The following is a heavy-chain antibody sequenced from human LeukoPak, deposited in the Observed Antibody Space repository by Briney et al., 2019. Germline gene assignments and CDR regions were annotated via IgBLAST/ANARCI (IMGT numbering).Heavy chain of an antibody. D-gene: IGHD2-2*02. V-gene: IGHV5-51*01. Sequence: GESLKISCKGSGYNFTTFWIGWVRQMPGKGLEWMGIIHPGDSDTRYSPSFQGQVTISADKSISTASLQWSSLQASDTAMYYCARHDVCSSTRCYNTYDIWGQGTMVTVSS. CDR1: GYNFTTFW. J-gene: IGHJ3*02. CDR3: ARHDVCSSTRCYNTYDI. CDR2: IHPGDSDT.